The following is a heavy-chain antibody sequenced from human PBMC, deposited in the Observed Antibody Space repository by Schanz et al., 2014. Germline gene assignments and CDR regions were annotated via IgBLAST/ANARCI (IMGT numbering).Heavy chain of an antibody. V-gene: IGHV3-74*01. D-gene: IGHD6-13*01. CDR2: ITGASDHI. J-gene: IGHJ4*02. Sequence: EVQLVESGGGLVQPGGSLRLSCAASGFTFSNYWMHWVRQAPGKGLVWVSGITGASDHIDYAESVKGRFTISRDNSKNTLYLQMDSLRAEDTAVYYCAKSQGSSFDSWGQGTLVTVSS. CDR3: AKSQGSSFDS. CDR1: GFTFSNYW.